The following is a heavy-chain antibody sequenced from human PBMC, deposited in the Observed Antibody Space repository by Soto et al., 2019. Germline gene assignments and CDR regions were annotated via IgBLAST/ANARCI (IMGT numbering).Heavy chain of an antibody. CDR3: ARIPDRTRAGTDY. CDR1: GFTFSSYA. CDR2: ISGSGGST. J-gene: IGHJ4*02. D-gene: IGHD6-19*01. V-gene: IGHV3-23*01. Sequence: PGGSLILSCAASGFTFSSYAMSWVRQAPGKGLEWVSAISGSGGSTYYADSVKGRFTISRDNTKNTLYLQMNSLRAEDTAVYYYARIPDRTRAGTDYWGQGTLVTVSS.